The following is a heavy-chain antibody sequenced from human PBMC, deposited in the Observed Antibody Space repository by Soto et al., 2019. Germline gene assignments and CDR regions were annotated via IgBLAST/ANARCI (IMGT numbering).Heavy chain of an antibody. J-gene: IGHJ4*02. D-gene: IGHD5-12*01. CDR2: INHLETT. CDR1: GASFSYGGYS. CDR3: ARGGGYDAFDY. V-gene: IGHV4-30-2*06. Sequence: QLQLQESGSGLVKPSQTLSLTCTVSGASFSYGGYSWSWIRQSPGRGLEWIGYINHLETTFYNPSFESRITLSIDRTKNQFSLNLNYMTAADRAVYYCARGGGYDAFDYWGQGIRVTVSS.